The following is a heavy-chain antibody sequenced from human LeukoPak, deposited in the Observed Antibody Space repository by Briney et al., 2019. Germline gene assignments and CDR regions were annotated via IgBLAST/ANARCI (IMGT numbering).Heavy chain of an antibody. Sequence: AGSLRLSGAASGFTFSSYAMSWVRQPPGKGLEWVSTISGSGGRSYYADSVKGRFIISRDNPKNTLYLQMNSLRAEDTAVYYCATARTLRVSTSFDYWGQGTPVSASS. CDR3: ATARTLRVSTSFDY. CDR2: ISGSGGRS. J-gene: IGHJ4*02. D-gene: IGHD5/OR15-5a*01. V-gene: IGHV3-23*01. CDR1: GFTFSSYA.